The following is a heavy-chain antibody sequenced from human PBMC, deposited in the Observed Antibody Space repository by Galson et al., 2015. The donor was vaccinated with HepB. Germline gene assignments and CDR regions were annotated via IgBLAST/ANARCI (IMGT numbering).Heavy chain of an antibody. D-gene: IGHD2-15*01. CDR2: ISPYNGEI. J-gene: IGHJ5*02. V-gene: IGHV1-18*01. CDR1: GYTFSTYS. CDR3: ARGVLVGLVGGSPNHRFAP. Sequence: SVKVSCKASGYTFSTYSITWVRQAPGQGLEWIGWISPYNGEIKYARKFQGRVTMTTDRFPSTAYMELRSLRSDDTAFYYCARGVLVGLVGGSPNHRFAPLVQGSLFTASS.